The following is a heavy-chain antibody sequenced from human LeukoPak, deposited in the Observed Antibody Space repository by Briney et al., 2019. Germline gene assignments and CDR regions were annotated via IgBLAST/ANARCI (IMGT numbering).Heavy chain of an antibody. V-gene: IGHV5-51*01. J-gene: IGHJ6*02. CDR3: ARYGLYGCSSTNCFTSCLYYGMDV. Sequence: GESLKSSCKGSGYSSFHYWIGWVGQMPGKGAEWRGFNFPHGSNIKYSPSVQGQVTISVHKCISTAYVQGSSLKAPYTAMYYCARYGLYGCSSTNCFTSCLYYGMDVWGQGTTVTVSS. CDR1: GYSSFHYW. CDR2: NFPHGSNI. D-gene: IGHD2-2*02.